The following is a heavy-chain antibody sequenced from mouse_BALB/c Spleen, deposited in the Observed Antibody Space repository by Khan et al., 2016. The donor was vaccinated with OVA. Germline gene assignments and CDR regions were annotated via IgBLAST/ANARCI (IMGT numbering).Heavy chain of an antibody. J-gene: IGHJ3*01. Sequence: QVQLQQSGAELAKPGASVKISCKASGYSFTTYWMHWVKQRPGQGLEWIGYINPSTGYTDYNQKFKDKATLTADKSSSTAYMELSSLTYDDSAVYFCGRGGHYGAWCAYWGQGTLVTVSA. D-gene: IGHD2-1*01. CDR1: GYSFTTYW. CDR3: GRGGHYGAWCAY. V-gene: IGHV1-7*01. CDR2: INPSTGYT.